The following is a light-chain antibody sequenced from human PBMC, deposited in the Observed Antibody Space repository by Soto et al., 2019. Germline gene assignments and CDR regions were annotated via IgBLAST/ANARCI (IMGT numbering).Light chain of an antibody. J-gene: IGLJ2*01. V-gene: IGLV2-14*01. CDR3: GSYTSSSTLV. Sequence: QSLLTKPASVSGSPGQSITISCTGTSSDVGFYNYVSWYQQHPGKAPKLMIYTVSHRPSGVYNRFSGSKSGNTASLTISRLQDEDEANYYCGSYTSSSTLVFGGGTKLTFL. CDR2: TVS. CDR1: SSDVGFYNY.